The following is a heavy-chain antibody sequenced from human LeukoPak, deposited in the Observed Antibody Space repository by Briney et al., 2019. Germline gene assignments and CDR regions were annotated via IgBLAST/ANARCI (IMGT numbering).Heavy chain of an antibody. CDR1: GGSFSGYY. Sequence: PSETLSLTCAVYGGSFSGYYWSWIRQPPGKGLEWIGEINHSGSTNYNPSLKSRVTISVDTSKNQFSLKLSSVTAADTAVYYCARGAGSASTRVDYWGQGILVTVSS. J-gene: IGHJ4*02. CDR3: ARGAGSASTRVDY. CDR2: INHSGST. V-gene: IGHV4-34*01. D-gene: IGHD3-10*01.